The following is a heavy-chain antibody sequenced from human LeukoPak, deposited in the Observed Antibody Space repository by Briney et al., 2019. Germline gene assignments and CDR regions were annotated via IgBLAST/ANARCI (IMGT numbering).Heavy chain of an antibody. V-gene: IGHV3-23*01. CDR2: ISGSGGST. CDR1: GFTFSSYA. CDR3: AKDQGPLRFLEWAYNWFDP. Sequence: QAGGSLRLSCAASGFTFSSYAMSWVRQAPGKGLEWVSAISGSGGSTYYADSVKGRFTISRDNSKNTLYLQMNSLRAEDTAVYYCAKDQGPLRFLEWAYNWFDPWGQGTLVTVSS. J-gene: IGHJ5*02. D-gene: IGHD3-3*01.